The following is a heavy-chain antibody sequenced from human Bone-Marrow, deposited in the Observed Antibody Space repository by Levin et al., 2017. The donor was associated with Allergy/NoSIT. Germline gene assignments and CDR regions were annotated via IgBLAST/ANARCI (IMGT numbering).Heavy chain of an antibody. D-gene: IGHD3-3*01. CDR2: IKQDGSEK. Sequence: GGSLRLSCAASGFTFSSYWMSWVRQAPGKGLEWVANIKQDGSEKYYVDSVRGRFTISRDNAKNSLYLQMNSLGAEDTAVYYCARDLPKTIFGVVTDYYYGMDGWGQGTTVTVSS. CDR3: ARDLPKTIFGVVTDYYYGMDG. CDR1: GFTFSSYW. J-gene: IGHJ6*02. V-gene: IGHV3-7*01.